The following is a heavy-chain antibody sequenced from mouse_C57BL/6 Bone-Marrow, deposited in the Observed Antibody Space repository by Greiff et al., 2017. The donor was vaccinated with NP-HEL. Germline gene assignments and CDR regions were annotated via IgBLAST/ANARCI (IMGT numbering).Heavy chain of an antibody. D-gene: IGHD2-1*01. V-gene: IGHV1-54*01. Sequence: QVQLQQSGAELVRPGTSVKVSCKASGYAFTNYLIEWVKQRPGQGLEWIGVINPGSGCTNYNEKFKGKATLTADKSSSTAYMQLSSLTFEDSAVYFCARNEGIYYGNWYFDVWGTGTTVTVSS. CDR2: INPGSGCT. CDR3: ARNEGIYYGNWYFDV. J-gene: IGHJ1*03. CDR1: GYAFTNYL.